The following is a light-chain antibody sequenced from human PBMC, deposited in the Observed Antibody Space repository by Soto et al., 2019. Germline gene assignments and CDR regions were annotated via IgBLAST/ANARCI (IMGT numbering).Light chain of an antibody. CDR3: QSYDSSLSDFYV. CDR2: GNS. J-gene: IGLJ1*01. V-gene: IGLV1-40*01. Sequence: QSVLTQPPSVSGAPGQRVTISCTGSSSNIGAGYDVHWYQQLPGTAPKLLIYGNSNRPSGVPDRFSGSKSGTSASLAITGLQAEDEADYYGQSYDSSLSDFYVFGTGTKLTVL. CDR1: SSNIGAGYD.